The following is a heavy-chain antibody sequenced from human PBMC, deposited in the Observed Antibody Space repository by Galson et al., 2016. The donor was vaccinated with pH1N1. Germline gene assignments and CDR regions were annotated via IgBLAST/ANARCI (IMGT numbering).Heavy chain of an antibody. Sequence: SVKVSCKASGYTFPELSINWVRQAPGKGLEWMGGFDPEAGETTYAQEFQGRITMTEDTSTDTAYMELRDLRSADTAFYYCVKPPGQYNWNYWFDPWGQGTLVTVSS. CDR1: GYTFPELS. CDR2: FDPEAGET. D-gene: IGHD1-7*01. J-gene: IGHJ5*02. CDR3: VKPPGQYNWNYWFDP. V-gene: IGHV1-24*01.